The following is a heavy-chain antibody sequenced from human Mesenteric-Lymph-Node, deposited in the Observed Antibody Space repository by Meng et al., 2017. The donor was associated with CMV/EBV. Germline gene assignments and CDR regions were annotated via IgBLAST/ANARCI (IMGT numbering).Heavy chain of an antibody. CDR3: ARPHYYGSGSSPWFDP. CDR2: IYYSGST. J-gene: IGHJ5*02. CDR1: VGSISSSSYY. V-gene: IGHV4-39*01. Sequence: QLHLQESGPGLVKPSETLAPPCTVPVGSISSSSYYWGWVRQPPGKGLEWIGSIYYSGSTYYNPSLKSRVTISVDTSKNQFSLKLSSVTAADTAVYYCARPHYYGSGSSPWFDPWGQGTLVTVSS. D-gene: IGHD3-10*01.